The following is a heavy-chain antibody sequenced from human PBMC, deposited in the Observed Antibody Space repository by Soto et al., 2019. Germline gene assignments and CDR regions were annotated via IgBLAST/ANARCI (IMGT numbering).Heavy chain of an antibody. Sequence: ASVKVSCKASGYTFTSYYMHWVRQAPGQGLEWMGWINPNSGGTNYAQKFQGWVTMTRDTSISTAYMELSRLRSDDTAVYYCARSISITIFGVGRGGMDVWGQGTTVTVSS. V-gene: IGHV1-2*04. CDR1: GYTFTSYY. CDR3: ARSISITIFGVGRGGMDV. CDR2: INPNSGGT. J-gene: IGHJ6*02. D-gene: IGHD3-3*01.